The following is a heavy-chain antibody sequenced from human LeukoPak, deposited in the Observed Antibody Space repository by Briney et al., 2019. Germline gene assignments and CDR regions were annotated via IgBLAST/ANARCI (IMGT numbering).Heavy chain of an antibody. CDR2: IKQDGNEK. Sequence: GGSLRFSCAASGFSLGDYWMNWVRQAPGKGLEWVANIKQDGNEKYFVDSVRGRFTISRDNAKNSLFLQMNSLRTEDTAVYYCAKDRHDYAYYVIDVWGQGTTVIVSS. CDR3: AKDRHDYAYYVIDV. J-gene: IGHJ6*02. D-gene: IGHD4/OR15-4a*01. CDR1: GFSLGDYW. V-gene: IGHV3-7*04.